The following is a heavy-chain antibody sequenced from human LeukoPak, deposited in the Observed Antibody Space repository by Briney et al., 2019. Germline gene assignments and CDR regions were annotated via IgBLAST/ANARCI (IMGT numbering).Heavy chain of an antibody. Sequence: GGSLRLSCAASGFTFSSYGMHWVRQAPGKGLEWVAVISYDGSNKYCADSVKGRFTISRDNSKNTLYLQMNSLRAEDTAVYHCAKGLGYSYGYLLDYWGQGTLVTVSS. CDR3: AKGLGYSYGYLLDY. CDR1: GFTFSSYG. J-gene: IGHJ4*02. CDR2: ISYDGSNK. V-gene: IGHV3-30*18. D-gene: IGHD5-18*01.